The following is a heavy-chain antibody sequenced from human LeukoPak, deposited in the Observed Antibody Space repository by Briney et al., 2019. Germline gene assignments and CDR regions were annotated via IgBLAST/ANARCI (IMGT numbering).Heavy chain of an antibody. CDR3: AREITSQPPIAVAGGPEFDY. CDR1: GYTFTGYY. V-gene: IGHV1-46*01. CDR2: INPSGGST. D-gene: IGHD6-19*01. Sequence: GASVKVSCKASGYTFTGYYMHWVRQAPGQGLEWMGIINPSGGSTSYAQKFQGRVTMTRDTSTSTVYMELSSLRSEDTAVYYCAREITSQPPIAVAGGPEFDYWGQGTLVTVSS. J-gene: IGHJ4*02.